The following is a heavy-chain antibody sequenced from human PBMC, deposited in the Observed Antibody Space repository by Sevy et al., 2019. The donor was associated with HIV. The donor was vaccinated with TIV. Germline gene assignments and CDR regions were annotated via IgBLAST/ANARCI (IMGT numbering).Heavy chain of an antibody. CDR3: ARVGLGDCSGTNCSPNDY. D-gene: IGHD2-2*01. Sequence: GGSLRLSCAASGFSISGYTMNWVRQAPGKCLEWVSSISSGSSFIYYADSLKGRFSISRDNARNLLYLQMNSLRVEDTAVYYCARVGLGDCSGTNCSPNDYWGQGTLVTVSS. J-gene: IGHJ4*02. V-gene: IGHV3-21*01. CDR2: ISSGSSFI. CDR1: GFSISGYT.